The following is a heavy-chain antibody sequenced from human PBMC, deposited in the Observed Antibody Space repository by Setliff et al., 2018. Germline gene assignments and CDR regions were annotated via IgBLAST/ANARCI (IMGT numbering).Heavy chain of an antibody. CDR3: ARDGEYYDYVWGSYRVFFDY. CDR2: ISAYNGNT. Sequence: GASVKVSCKASGYTFTSYGISWVRQAPGQGLEWMGWISAYNGNTNYAQKLQGRVTMTTDTSTSTAYRELRSLRSDDTAVYYCARDGEYYDYVWGSYRVFFDYWGQGTLVTVSS. D-gene: IGHD3-16*02. CDR1: GYTFTSYG. J-gene: IGHJ4*02. V-gene: IGHV1-18*01.